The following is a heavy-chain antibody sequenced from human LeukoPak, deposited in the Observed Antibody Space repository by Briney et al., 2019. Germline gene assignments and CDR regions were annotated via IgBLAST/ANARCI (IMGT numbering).Heavy chain of an antibody. Sequence: RTGGSLRLSCAASGFTFDYYGMSWVRHAPGKGLEWVSGINWNGGSTGYADSVKGRFTISRDNAKNSLYLQMNSLRAEDTASYYCARDRTVTTSLFDYWGQGTLVTVSS. J-gene: IGHJ4*02. CDR1: GFTFDYYG. D-gene: IGHD4-17*01. CDR3: ARDRTVTTSLFDY. V-gene: IGHV3-20*04. CDR2: INWNGGST.